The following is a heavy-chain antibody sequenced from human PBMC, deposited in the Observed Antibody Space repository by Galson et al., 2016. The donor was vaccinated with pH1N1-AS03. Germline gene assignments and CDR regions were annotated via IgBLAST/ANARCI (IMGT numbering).Heavy chain of an antibody. CDR1: GFTFSIYR. Sequence: SLRLSCAASGFTFSIYRMTWVRQTPGKGLEWVATINPGGRGLYYADSLQGRFSISRDDAKNSLYLQMSSLRVDGTAVYYCARFGKNGWDLDSWGQGTLVSVSS. D-gene: IGHD6-19*01. CDR2: INPGGRGL. V-gene: IGHV3-7*03. J-gene: IGHJ4*02. CDR3: ARFGKNGWDLDS.